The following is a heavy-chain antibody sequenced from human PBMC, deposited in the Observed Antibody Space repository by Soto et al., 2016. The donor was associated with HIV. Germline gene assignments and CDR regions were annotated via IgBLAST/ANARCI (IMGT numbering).Heavy chain of an antibody. D-gene: IGHD3-22*01. J-gene: IGHJ4*02. V-gene: IGHV3-23*01. CDR1: GFTFSTYA. Sequence: EVQLLESGGGLVQPGGSLRLSCTASGFTFSTYAMSWVRQAPGKGLEWVSSMSGNGDKTYYIDSVKGRFTLSRDSSKNTLYLQMNSLRAGDTAVYYCAKDSGVPLVLRTVVAGGRFYFVLLGPGNRLVHRLL. CDR2: MSGNGDKT. CDR3: AKDSGVPLVLRTVVAGGRFYFVL.